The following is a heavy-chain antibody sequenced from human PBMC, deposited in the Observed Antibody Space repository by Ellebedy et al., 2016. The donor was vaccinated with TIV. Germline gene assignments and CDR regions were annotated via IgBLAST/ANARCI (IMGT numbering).Heavy chain of an antibody. Sequence: GESLKISCAGSGFTFSNAWMNWVRQAPGKGLEWVGRIKSKIDGETTGYTAPVKGRFTISRDDSKNTLYLQMNSLKTEDTTVYYCTTDMGENYWGQGTLVTVSS. J-gene: IGHJ4*02. CDR3: TTDMGENY. CDR2: IKSKIDGETT. CDR1: GFTFSNAW. D-gene: IGHD3-10*01. V-gene: IGHV3-15*07.